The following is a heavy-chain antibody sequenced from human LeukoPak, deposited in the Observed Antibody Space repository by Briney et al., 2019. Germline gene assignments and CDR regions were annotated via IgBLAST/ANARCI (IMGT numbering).Heavy chain of an antibody. D-gene: IGHD6-19*01. CDR1: GFSFSSYS. V-gene: IGHV3-21*01. J-gene: IGHJ6*03. Sequence: GGSLRLSCVASGFSFSSYSMNWVRQAPGKGLEWVSSISFSGNYIYYADSVKGRFTISRDNAKNTLYLQMNSLRAEDTAVYYCARDHLSSGSSPDYYYYYYMDVWGKGTTVTISS. CDR3: ARDHLSSGSSPDYYYYYYMDV. CDR2: ISFSGNYI.